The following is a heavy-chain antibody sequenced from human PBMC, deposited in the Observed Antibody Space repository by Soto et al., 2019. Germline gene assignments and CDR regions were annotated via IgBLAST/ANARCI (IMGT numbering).Heavy chain of an antibody. Sequence: EVQLVESGGGLVQPGGSLRLSCAASGFTFSSYSMNWVRPAPGKGLEWVSYISSSSSTIYYADSVKGRFTISRDNAKYSLYLQMNSLRAEDTAVYYCAGSAQGYCSGGSCYSHYYYMDVWGKGTTVTGSS. V-gene: IGHV3-48*01. D-gene: IGHD2-15*01. CDR2: ISSSSSTI. CDR1: GFTFSSYS. CDR3: AGSAQGYCSGGSCYSHYYYMDV. J-gene: IGHJ6*03.